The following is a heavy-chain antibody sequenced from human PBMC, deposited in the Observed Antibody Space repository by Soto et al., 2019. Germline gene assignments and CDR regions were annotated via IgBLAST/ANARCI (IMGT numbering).Heavy chain of an antibody. CDR3: ARDFGAGAHFDH. J-gene: IGHJ4*02. V-gene: IGHV4-34*01. CDR1: GGSLTDYW. D-gene: IGHD3-10*01. Sequence: QVHLQQWGTGLLKPSETLSLTCAVYGGSLTDYWWTWIRQTPGKGLEWIVEINHIGESNHNPSLKSRVTISLDTSQNQFSLKLTSVTVADTAVYYCARDFGAGAHFDHWGQGSLVTVSS. CDR2: INHIGES.